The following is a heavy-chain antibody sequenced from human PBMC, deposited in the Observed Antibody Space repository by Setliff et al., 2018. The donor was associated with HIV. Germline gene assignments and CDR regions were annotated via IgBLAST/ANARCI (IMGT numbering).Heavy chain of an antibody. D-gene: IGHD3-16*01. V-gene: IGHV3-33*03. CDR1: GFTFSTYG. CDR2: IGGHGSII. Sequence: LRLSCAASGFTFSTYGMQWVRQAPGKGLEWVAFIGGHGSIIHYADSVKGRFTISRDNAKNSVYLQMHSLRVEDTAVYYCAAVPWGHSSLIIDHWGQGTPVTVSS. J-gene: IGHJ4*02. CDR3: AAVPWGHSSLIIDH.